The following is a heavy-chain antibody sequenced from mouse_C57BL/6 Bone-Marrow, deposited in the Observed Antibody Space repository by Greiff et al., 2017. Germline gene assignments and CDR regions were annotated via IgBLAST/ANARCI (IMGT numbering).Heavy chain of an antibody. D-gene: IGHD1-1*02. Sequence: EVKLQQSGPELVKPGASVKISCKASGYTFTDYYMNWVKQSHGKSLEWIGDINPNNGGTSYNQKFKGKATLTVDKSSSTAYMELRSLTSEDSAVYYCARGRLWSYAMDYWGQGTSVTVSS. CDR3: ARGRLWSYAMDY. CDR2: INPNNGGT. CDR1: GYTFTDYY. J-gene: IGHJ4*01. V-gene: IGHV1-26*01.